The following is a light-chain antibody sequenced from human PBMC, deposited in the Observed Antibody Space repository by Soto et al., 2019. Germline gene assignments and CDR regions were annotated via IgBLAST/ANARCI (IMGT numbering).Light chain of an antibody. CDR3: QQYNVCSPT. CDR2: AAS. CDR1: QGISSY. V-gene: IGKV1-8*01. Sequence: AIRITQSPSSLSASTGDRVTITCRASQGISSYLAWYRQKPGKAPKLLIYAASTLQSGVPSRFSGSGAGTDCTLTISRLQPDDFATYYCQQYNVCSPTFGQGTKVDIK. J-gene: IGKJ1*01.